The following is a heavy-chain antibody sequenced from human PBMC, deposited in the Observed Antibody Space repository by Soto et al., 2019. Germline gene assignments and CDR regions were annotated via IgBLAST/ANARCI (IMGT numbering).Heavy chain of an antibody. CDR3: ARDKWFDP. J-gene: IGHJ5*02. CDR2: IYYSGST. V-gene: IGHV4-59*01. Sequence: SETLSLTCTVSGGSISSYYWSWIRQPPGKGLEWIGYIYYSGSTNYNPSLKSRVTISVDTSKNQFSLKLSSVTAADTAVYYCARDKWFDPWGQGTLVTVSS. CDR1: GGSISSYY.